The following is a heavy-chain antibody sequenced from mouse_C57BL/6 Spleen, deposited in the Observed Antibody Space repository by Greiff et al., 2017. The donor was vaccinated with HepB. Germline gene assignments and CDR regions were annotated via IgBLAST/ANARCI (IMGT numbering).Heavy chain of an antibody. CDR1: GYSITSGYY. J-gene: IGHJ1*03. CDR3: ARADYDYDDWYFDV. CDR2: ISYDGSN. V-gene: IGHV3-6*01. D-gene: IGHD2-4*01. Sequence: EVQLQESGPGLVKPSQSLSLTCSVTGYSITSGYYWNWIRQFPGNKLEWMGYISYDGSNNYNPSLKNRISITRDTSTNQFFLKLNSVTTEDTATYYCARADYDYDDWYFDVWGTGTTVTVSS.